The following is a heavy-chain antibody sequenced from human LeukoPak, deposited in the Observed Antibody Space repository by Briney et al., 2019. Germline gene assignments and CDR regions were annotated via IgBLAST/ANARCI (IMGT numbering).Heavy chain of an antibody. Sequence: ASVKVSCKVSGYTLTELSMHWVRQAPGKGLEWMGGFDPEDGETIYAQKFQGRVTMTEDTSTDTAYMELSSLRSEDTAVYYCATPDPSYYDILTGYSAVYFDYWGQGTLVTVSS. J-gene: IGHJ4*02. CDR2: FDPEDGET. D-gene: IGHD3-9*01. CDR3: ATPDPSYYDILTGYSAVYFDY. CDR1: GYTLTELS. V-gene: IGHV1-24*01.